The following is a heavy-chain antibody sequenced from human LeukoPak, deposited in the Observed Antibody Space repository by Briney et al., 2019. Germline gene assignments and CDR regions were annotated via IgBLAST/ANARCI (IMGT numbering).Heavy chain of an antibody. D-gene: IGHD5-18*01. CDR2: IYTSGST. CDR3: ARGIPVYSYGY. J-gene: IGHJ4*02. V-gene: IGHV4-61*02. CDR1: GGSISSGSYY. Sequence: SQTLSLTCTVSGGSISSGSYYWSWIRQPAGKGLEWIGRIYTSGSTNYNPSLKSRVTISVDTSKNQFSLKLSSVTAADTAVYYCARGIPVYSYGYWGQGTLVTVSS.